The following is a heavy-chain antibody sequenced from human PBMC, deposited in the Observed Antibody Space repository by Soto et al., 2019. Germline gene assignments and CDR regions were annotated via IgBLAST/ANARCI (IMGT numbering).Heavy chain of an antibody. CDR1: GGSISSYY. D-gene: IGHD1-26*01. J-gene: IGHJ3*02. CDR3: AREVERWELLVGAFDI. CDR2: IYTSGST. Sequence: SETLSLTCTVSGGSISSYYWSWIRQPAGKGLEWIGRIYTSGSTNYNPPLKSRVTMSVDTSKNQFSLKLSSVTAADTAVYYCAREVERWELLVGAFDIWGQGTMVTVSS. V-gene: IGHV4-4*07.